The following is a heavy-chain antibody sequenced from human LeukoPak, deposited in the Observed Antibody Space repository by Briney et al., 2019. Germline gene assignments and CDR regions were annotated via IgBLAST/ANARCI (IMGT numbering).Heavy chain of an antibody. CDR3: ARDLKASGSCDY. D-gene: IGHD3-10*01. Sequence: LTGGSLRLSCAASGFTFSTYRMNWVRQAPGKGLEWVSYISSSGSITYYADSVKGRFTISRDNAKNSLYLQMNSLRDEDTAVYYCARDLKASGSCDYWGQGTLVTVSS. V-gene: IGHV3-48*02. CDR2: ISSSGSIT. J-gene: IGHJ4*02. CDR1: GFTFSTYR.